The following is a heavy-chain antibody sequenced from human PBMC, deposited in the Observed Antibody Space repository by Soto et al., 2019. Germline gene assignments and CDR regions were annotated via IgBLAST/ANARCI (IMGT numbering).Heavy chain of an antibody. CDR1: GFTFSSYW. CDR3: ARDFASFGDWDAFDI. CDR2: INSDGSST. D-gene: IGHD2-21*02. V-gene: IGHV3-74*01. J-gene: IGHJ3*02. Sequence: GGSLRLSCAASGFTFSSYWMHWVRQAPGKGLVWVSRINSDGSSTSYADSVKGRFTISRDNAKNTLYLQMNSLRAEDTAVYYCARDFASFGDWDAFDIWGQGTMVTVSS.